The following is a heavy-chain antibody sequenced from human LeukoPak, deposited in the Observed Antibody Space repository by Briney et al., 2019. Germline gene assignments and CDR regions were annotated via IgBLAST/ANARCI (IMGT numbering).Heavy chain of an antibody. CDR2: MSSDGNAM. CDR3: VRESEYYFDQSASFDY. Sequence: GGSLRLSCAASGFTFTAYLIHWVRQAPGKGLEWVAVMSSDGNAMFYADSVKGRFTISRDNSKNTLYLQMNSLRAEDTAVYHCVRESEYYFDQSASFDYWGQGTLVTVSS. D-gene: IGHD3-22*01. CDR1: GFTFTAYL. J-gene: IGHJ4*02. V-gene: IGHV3-30-3*01.